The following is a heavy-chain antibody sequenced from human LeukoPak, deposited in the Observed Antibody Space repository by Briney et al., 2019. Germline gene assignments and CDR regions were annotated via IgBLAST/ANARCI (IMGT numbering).Heavy chain of an antibody. CDR2: ISYDGSNK. CDR3: AKTPSKVTNVVRRKYYYYMDV. D-gene: IGHD3-10*01. CDR1: GFTFSSYA. Sequence: GGSLRLSCAASGFTFSSYAMHWVRQAPGKGLEWVAVISYDGSNKYYADSVKGRFTISRDNSKNTLYLQMNSLRAEDTAVYYCAKTPSKVTNVVRRKYYYYMDVWGKGTTVTVSS. V-gene: IGHV3-30*04. J-gene: IGHJ6*03.